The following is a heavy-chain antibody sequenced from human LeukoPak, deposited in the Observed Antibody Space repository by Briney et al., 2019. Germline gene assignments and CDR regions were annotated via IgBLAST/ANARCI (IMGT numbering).Heavy chain of an antibody. V-gene: IGHV4-61*02. D-gene: IGHD3-22*01. CDR1: GNSISSDDNY. J-gene: IGHJ4*02. CDR2: IYTSGST. CDR3: ARASYSYDINGWVPFDY. Sequence: TLSLTCTVSGNSISSDDNYWSWIRQPAGKGLEWIGLIYTSGSTNYNPSRKSRVTISGDTSKNQFSLRLSSVTAADTAVYYCARASYSYDINGWVPFDYWGQGTLVTVSS.